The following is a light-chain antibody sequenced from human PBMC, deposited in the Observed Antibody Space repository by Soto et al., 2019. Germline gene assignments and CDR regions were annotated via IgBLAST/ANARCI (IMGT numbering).Light chain of an antibody. V-gene: IGKV1-5*03. Sequence: DIQMTQSPSTPSASVGDRVTIICRASQSISSWLAWYQQKPGKAPKLLISKASNLDSGVPSRFSGSGSGTEFNLTISSLQPEDFATYYCQQYNSFIWTFGRGTKVDIK. J-gene: IGKJ1*01. CDR3: QQYNSFIWT. CDR1: QSISSW. CDR2: KAS.